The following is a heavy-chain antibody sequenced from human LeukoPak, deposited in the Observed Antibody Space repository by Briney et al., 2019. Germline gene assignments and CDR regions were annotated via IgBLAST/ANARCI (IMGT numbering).Heavy chain of an antibody. Sequence: GGSLRLSCAASGFTVSSNYMSWVRQAPGKGLEWVSVIYSGGSTYYADSVKGRFTISRDNSKNTLYLQMNSLRAEDTALYYCARNYYNILTGYHPYYFDYWGQGILVTVSS. CDR3: ARNYYNILTGYHPYYFDY. J-gene: IGHJ4*02. CDR1: GFTVSSNY. V-gene: IGHV3-66*01. D-gene: IGHD3-9*01. CDR2: IYSGGST.